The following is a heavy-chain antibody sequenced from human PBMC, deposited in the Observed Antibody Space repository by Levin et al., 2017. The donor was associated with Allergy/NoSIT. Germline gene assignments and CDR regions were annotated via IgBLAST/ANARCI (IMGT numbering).Heavy chain of an antibody. V-gene: IGHV3-53*01. J-gene: IGHJ4*02. Sequence: GESLKISCAASGFTVSSNYMSWVRQAPGKGLEWVSVIYSGGSTYYADSVKGRFTISRDNSKNTLYLQMNSLRAEDTAVYYCAREGGIVGALDYWGQGTLVTVSS. CDR1: GFTVSSNY. CDR2: IYSGGST. D-gene: IGHD1-26*01. CDR3: AREGGIVGALDY.